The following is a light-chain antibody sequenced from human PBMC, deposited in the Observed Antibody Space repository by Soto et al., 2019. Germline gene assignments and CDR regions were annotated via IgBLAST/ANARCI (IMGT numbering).Light chain of an antibody. CDR1: QSVSSN. CDR3: QQYNNWPGT. Sequence: EIVMTQSPATLSVSPGERATLSCRASQSVSSNLAWYQQKPGQAPRRLIYGASTRATGIPARFSGSGSGTEFTLTLSSLQSEDFAVYYCQQYNNWPGTFVQGTQAEIK. J-gene: IGKJ1*01. V-gene: IGKV3-15*01. CDR2: GAS.